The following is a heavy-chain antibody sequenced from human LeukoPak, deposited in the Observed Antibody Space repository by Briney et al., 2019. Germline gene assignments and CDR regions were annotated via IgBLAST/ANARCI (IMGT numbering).Heavy chain of an antibody. CDR3: AKGGKWDVTPFDY. CDR1: GFTFGSYA. CDR2: ISDGGGTR. J-gene: IGHJ4*02. Sequence: PGGSLRLSCAASGFTFGSYAMSWVRQAPGKGLEWVSAISDGGGTRYYADSVKGRFTISRDNSKNTLYLQVNSLRAEDTAVYYCAKGGKWDVTPFDYWGQGTLVTVSS. D-gene: IGHD1-26*01. V-gene: IGHV3-23*01.